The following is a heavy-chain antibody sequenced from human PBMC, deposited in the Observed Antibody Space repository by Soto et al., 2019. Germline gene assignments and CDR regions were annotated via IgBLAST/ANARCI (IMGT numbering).Heavy chain of an antibody. J-gene: IGHJ6*02. CDR1: GFTFCDYY. Sequence: NPGGSMGLSCAASGFTFCDYYMSWIRQATGKGLEWVSYISSSGSTIYYADSVKGRFTISRDNAKNSLYLQMAGVRAEDKAVQYCARDYYGSGLDDYYGMDVWGQGLTVTAP. CDR3: ARDYYGSGLDDYYGMDV. D-gene: IGHD3-10*01. V-gene: IGHV3-11*01. CDR2: ISSSGSTI.